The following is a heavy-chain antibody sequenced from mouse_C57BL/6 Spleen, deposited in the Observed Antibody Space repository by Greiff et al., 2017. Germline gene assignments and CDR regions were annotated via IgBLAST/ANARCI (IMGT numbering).Heavy chain of an antibody. CDR1: GYSFTDYN. CDR3: ARGYYGSSYVAMDY. D-gene: IGHD1-1*01. J-gene: IGHJ4*01. V-gene: IGHV1-39*01. Sequence: EVQLQQSGPELVKPGASVKISCKASGYSFTDYNMNWVKQSNGKSLEWIGVINPNYGTTSYNQKFKGKATLTVDQSSSTAYMQLNSLTSEDSAVYSCARGYYGSSYVAMDYWGQGTSVTVSS. CDR2: INPNYGTT.